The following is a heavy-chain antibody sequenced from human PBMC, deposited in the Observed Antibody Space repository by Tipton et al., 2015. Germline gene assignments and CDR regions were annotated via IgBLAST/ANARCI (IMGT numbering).Heavy chain of an antibody. J-gene: IGHJ2*01. V-gene: IGHV3-7*01. CDR2: IKQDGSQK. CDR1: GFTFSNYW. CDR3: ARFTYFDL. Sequence: SLRLSCVASGFTFSNYWMSWVRQAPGKGLEWVANIKQDGSQKYYVGSVKGRFTISRDNAKNTLYLQMNSLRVDDTAVYYCARFTYFDLWGRGTLVSVSS.